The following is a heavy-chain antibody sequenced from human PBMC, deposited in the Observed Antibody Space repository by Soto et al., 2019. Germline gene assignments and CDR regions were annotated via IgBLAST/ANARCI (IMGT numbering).Heavy chain of an antibody. CDR2: IYYSGST. V-gene: IGHV4-39*01. J-gene: IGHJ3*02. D-gene: IGHD3-22*01. CDR3: ARLGDYYDSSGYDAFDI. Sequence: PSDTLSLTCTVSGGSISSSSYYWGWIRQPPGKGLEWIGSIYYSGSTYYNPSLKSRVTISVDTSKNQFSLKLSSVTAADTAVYYCARLGDYYDSSGYDAFDIWGQGTMVTVSS. CDR1: GGSISSSSYY.